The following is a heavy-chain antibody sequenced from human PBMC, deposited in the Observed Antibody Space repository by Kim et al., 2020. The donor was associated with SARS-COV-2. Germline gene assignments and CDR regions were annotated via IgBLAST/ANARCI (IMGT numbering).Heavy chain of an antibody. V-gene: IGHV5-51*01. CDR3: ARGSGSHYYYYGMDV. Sequence: GESLKISCKGSGYSFTSYWIGWVRQMPGKGLEWMGIIYPGDSDTRYSPSFQGQVTISADKSISTAYLQWSSLKASDTAMYYCARGSGSHYYYYGMDVWGQGTTVTVSS. J-gene: IGHJ6*02. CDR1: GYSFTSYW. CDR2: IYPGDSDT. D-gene: IGHD3-10*01.